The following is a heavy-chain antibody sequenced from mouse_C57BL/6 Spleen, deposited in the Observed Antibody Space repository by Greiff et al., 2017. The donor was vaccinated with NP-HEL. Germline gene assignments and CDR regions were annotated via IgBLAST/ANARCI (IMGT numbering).Heavy chain of an antibody. D-gene: IGHD2-4*01. Sequence: EVKLMESGGGLVKPGGSLKLSCAASGFTFSDYGMHWVRQAPEKGLEWVAYISSGSSTIYYADTVKGRVTISRDNAKNTLFLQMTSLRSEDTAMYYCARSMITTRAMDYWGQGTSVTVSS. CDR1: GFTFSDYG. V-gene: IGHV5-17*01. J-gene: IGHJ4*01. CDR2: ISSGSSTI. CDR3: ARSMITTRAMDY.